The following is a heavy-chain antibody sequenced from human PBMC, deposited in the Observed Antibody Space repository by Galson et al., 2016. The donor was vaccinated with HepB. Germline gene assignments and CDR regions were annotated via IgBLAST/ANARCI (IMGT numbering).Heavy chain of an antibody. V-gene: IGHV1-46*01. CDR3: ARDYGAGGFYYFDY. D-gene: IGHD6-13*01. Sequence: SVKVSCKASGYTFTSYYIYWVRQAPGRGLEWVGVINPTGGSTDFAPRFQDRVTLTRDTSTGTVYMELTSLTSDDTAVYYCARDYGAGGFYYFDYWGQGTQITVSS. CDR1: GYTFTSYY. CDR2: INPTGGST. J-gene: IGHJ4*02.